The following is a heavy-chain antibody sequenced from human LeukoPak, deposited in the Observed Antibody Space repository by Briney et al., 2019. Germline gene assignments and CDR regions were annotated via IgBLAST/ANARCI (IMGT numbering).Heavy chain of an antibody. CDR1: GGPINIRGYY. D-gene: IGHD6-19*01. V-gene: IGHV4-39*07. Sequence: SETLSLTCTVSGGPINIRGYYWGWIRQPPGTGLEWLGSVYHSGSTYYNPSLKSRVTVSADTSKNQFSLKLSSVTAADTAVYYCARELSWLVGDDAFDIWGQGTMVTVSS. CDR2: VYHSGST. J-gene: IGHJ3*02. CDR3: ARELSWLVGDDAFDI.